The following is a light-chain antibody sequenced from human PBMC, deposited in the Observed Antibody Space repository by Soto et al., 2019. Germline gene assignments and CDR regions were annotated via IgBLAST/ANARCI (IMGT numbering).Light chain of an antibody. Sequence: EMVLTQSPDTLSVSPGERATLSCRASQTVSSNVLAWYQQRPGQAPRLLIYGASSRAAGIPDRFSGSGSGTDFTLTISRLEPEDLAVYYCQQYGSSPETFGQGTKVEIK. V-gene: IGKV3-20*01. CDR1: QTVSSNV. CDR2: GAS. J-gene: IGKJ1*01. CDR3: QQYGSSPET.